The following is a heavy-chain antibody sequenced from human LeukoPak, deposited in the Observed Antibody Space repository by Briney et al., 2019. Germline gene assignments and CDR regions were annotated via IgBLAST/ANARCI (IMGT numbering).Heavy chain of an antibody. CDR3: TTDRRGWNDDWFDP. CDR1: GFTFSNAW. CDR2: IKSKTDGGTT. Sequence: RSGGSLKLSCAASGFTFSNAWMSWVRQAPGKGLEWVGRIKSKTDGGTTDYAAPVKGRFTISRDDSKNTLYLQMNSLKTEDTAVYYCTTDRRGWNDDWFDPWGQGTLVTVSS. J-gene: IGHJ5*02. V-gene: IGHV3-15*01. D-gene: IGHD1-1*01.